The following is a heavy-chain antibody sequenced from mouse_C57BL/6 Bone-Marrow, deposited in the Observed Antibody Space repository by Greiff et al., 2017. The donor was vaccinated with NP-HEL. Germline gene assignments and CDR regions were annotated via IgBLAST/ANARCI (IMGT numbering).Heavy chain of an antibody. D-gene: IGHD2-13*01. CDR2: ISYDGSN. CDR3: ARDDSFDY. J-gene: IGHJ2*01. V-gene: IGHV3-6*01. Sequence: DVQLQESGPGLVKPSQSLSLTCSVTGYSITSGYYWNWIRQFPGNKLEWMGYISYDGSNNYNPSLKNRISITRDTSKNQFFLKLNSVTTEDTATYYCARDDSFDYWGQGTTLTVSS. CDR1: GYSITSGYY.